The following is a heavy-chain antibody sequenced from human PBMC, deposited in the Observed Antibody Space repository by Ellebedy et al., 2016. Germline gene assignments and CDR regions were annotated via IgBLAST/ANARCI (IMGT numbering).Heavy chain of an antibody. D-gene: IGHD3-3*01. CDR1: GFTFSSYA. J-gene: IGHJ5*02. Sequence: GGSLSLSXVASGFTFSSYAMSWVRQAPGKGLEWVSSISGSGSTTYYGGSVKGRFTISRDNSKSTLYLQMNSLRAADTAVYYCADGERTYYDYNRPLPWGQGTLVTVSS. CDR3: ADGERTYYDYNRPLP. V-gene: IGHV3-23*01. CDR2: ISGSGSTT.